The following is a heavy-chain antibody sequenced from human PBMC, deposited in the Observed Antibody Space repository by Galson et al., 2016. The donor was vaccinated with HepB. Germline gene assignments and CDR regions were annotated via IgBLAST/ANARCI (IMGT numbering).Heavy chain of an antibody. V-gene: IGHV1-69*13. J-gene: IGHJ6*02. D-gene: IGHD3-3*01. CDR3: ARGESGVSAYEPQPGSLYYYNLDV. CDR2: IIPMFGIV. CDR1: GGTFSSYA. Sequence: SVKVSCKASGGTFSSYAINWVRRAPGQGLQWMGGIIPMFGIVNYAQKFQGRVTITANESTSTAYMELSSLRFEGTALYYCARGESGVSAYEPQPGSLYYYNLDVWGQGTTLTASS.